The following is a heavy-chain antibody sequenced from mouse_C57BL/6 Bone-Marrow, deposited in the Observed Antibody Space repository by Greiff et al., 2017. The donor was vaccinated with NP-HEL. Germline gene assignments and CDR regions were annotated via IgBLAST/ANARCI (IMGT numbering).Heavy chain of an antibody. CDR3: ARRVDYYYGRPCDY. V-gene: IGHV5-17*01. Sequence: EVKLVESGGGLVKPGGSLKLSCAASGFTFSDYGMHWVRQAPEKGLEWVAYISSGSSTIYYADTVKGRFTISRDNAKNTLFLQMTSLRSEDTAMYYCARRVDYYYGRPCDYWGQGTTLTVSS. CDR2: ISSGSSTI. J-gene: IGHJ2*01. CDR1: GFTFSDYG. D-gene: IGHD1-1*01.